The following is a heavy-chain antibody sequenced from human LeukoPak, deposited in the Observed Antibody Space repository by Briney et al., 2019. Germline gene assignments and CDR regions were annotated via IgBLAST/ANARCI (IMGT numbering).Heavy chain of an antibody. CDR1: GYTFNIYG. D-gene: IGHD2-21*02. V-gene: IGHV1-18*01. J-gene: IGHJ5*02. CDR2: ITGYDGKT. CDR3: ASTYCGGDCYQSGFDP. Sequence: ASVKVSCKASGYTFNIYGITWVRQAPGQGLEWVGWITGYDGKTIYAEKLQGRVTMTTDTSTSTAYMELRSLRSDDTAVYYCASTYCGGDCYQSGFDPWGQGTLVTVSS.